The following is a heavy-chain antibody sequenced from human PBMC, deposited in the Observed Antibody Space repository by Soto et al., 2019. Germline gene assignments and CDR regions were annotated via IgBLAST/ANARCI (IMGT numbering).Heavy chain of an antibody. CDR1: GYSFISYW. CDR2: IYPGDSDT. J-gene: IGHJ4*02. V-gene: IGHV5-51*01. Sequence: VVSLSTSCKGSGYSFISYWIGWVRKMPGKGLEGMGIIYPGDSDTRDSPSFQGQVTSSADKSISTAYLQWSSLKASDTAMYYCARGEVSTRTFDYWGQGTPVTVSS. D-gene: IGHD1-1*01. CDR3: ARGEVSTRTFDY.